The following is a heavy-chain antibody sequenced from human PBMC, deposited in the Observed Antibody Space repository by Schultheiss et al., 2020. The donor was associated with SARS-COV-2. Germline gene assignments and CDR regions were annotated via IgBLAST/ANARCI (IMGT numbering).Heavy chain of an antibody. CDR3: ATDQPPSKWDYYYGMDV. V-gene: IGHV4-31*03. Sequence: SETLSLTCTVSGVSISSGGYYWSWIRQHPGKGLEWIGYIYYSGSTYYNPALKSRVTISVDTSKNQFSLKLSSVTAADTAVYYCATDQPPSKWDYYYGMDVWGQGTT. CDR2: IYYSGST. J-gene: IGHJ6*02. CDR1: GVSISSGGYY. D-gene: IGHD1-26*01.